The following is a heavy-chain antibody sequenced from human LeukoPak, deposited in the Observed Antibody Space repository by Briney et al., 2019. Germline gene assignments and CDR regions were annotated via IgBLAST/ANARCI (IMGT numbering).Heavy chain of an antibody. J-gene: IGHJ3*02. Sequence: GGSLRLSCAASGFTFSTYWMSWVRQAPGKGLEWVANMDLDGTEKNYVDSVKGRFTISRDNAKNLLYVQMNSLRAEDTAVYYCARDRGYSTFDIWGQWTVVTVSS. D-gene: IGHD5-18*01. CDR2: MDLDGTEK. V-gene: IGHV3-7*05. CDR3: ARDRGYSTFDI. CDR1: GFTFSTYW.